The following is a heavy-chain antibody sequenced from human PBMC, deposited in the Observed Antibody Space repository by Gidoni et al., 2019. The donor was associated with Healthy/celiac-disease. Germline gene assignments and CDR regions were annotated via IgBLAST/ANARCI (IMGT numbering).Heavy chain of an antibody. J-gene: IGHJ4*02. V-gene: IGHV4-59*01. Sequence: QVQLQESGPGLVKPSETLSLTCTVSGGSISSYYWSWIRQPPGKGLEWIGYIYYSGSTNYNPSLKSRVTISVDTSKNQFSLKLSSVTAADTAVYYCARSNVGISGYYVFDYWGQGTLVTVSS. CDR3: ARSNVGISGYYVFDY. CDR1: GGSISSYY. CDR2: IYYSGST. D-gene: IGHD3-22*01.